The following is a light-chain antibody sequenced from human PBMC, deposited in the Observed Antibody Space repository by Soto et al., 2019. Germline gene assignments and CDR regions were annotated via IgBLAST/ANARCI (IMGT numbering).Light chain of an antibody. J-gene: IGKJ5*01. CDR1: QSVSSY. CDR3: QQRSNWPPIT. V-gene: IGKV3-11*01. Sequence: EIVLTQSPATLSLSPGERATLSCRASQSVSSYLAWYQQKPGQAPKLLIYDASNRATGIPARFSGSGSGTGFTLTISSPEAEAFAVYYCQQRSNWPPITFGQGTRLEIK. CDR2: DAS.